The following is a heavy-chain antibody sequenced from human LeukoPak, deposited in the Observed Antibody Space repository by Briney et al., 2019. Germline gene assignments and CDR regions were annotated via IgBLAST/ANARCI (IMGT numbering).Heavy chain of an antibody. CDR3: ATYRRTSQYYFNY. J-gene: IGHJ4*02. CDR1: GFNFDDYT. Sequence: GGSLRLSCAASGFNFDDYTMNWVRQAPGKGLERVSSISSRNTYIYYADSVKGRFTISRDNAKSSLNLQMDSLRAEDTAVYYCATYRRTSQYYFNYWGQGTLVIVSS. D-gene: IGHD3-16*02. CDR2: ISSRNTYI. V-gene: IGHV3-21*01.